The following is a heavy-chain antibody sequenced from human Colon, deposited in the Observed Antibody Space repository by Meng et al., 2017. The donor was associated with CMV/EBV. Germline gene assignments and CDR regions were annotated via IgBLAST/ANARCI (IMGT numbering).Heavy chain of an antibody. CDR3: ARNPRSYARGWFDP. CDR2: INHSGST. D-gene: IGHD3-16*01. J-gene: IGHJ5*02. V-gene: IGHV4-34*01. Sequence: GSLRLSCAVYGGSFSGYYWSWIRQPPGKGLEWIGEINHSGSTNYNPSLKSRVTISVDTSKNQFSLKLSAVTAADTAVYYCARNPRSYARGWFDPWGQGTLVTVSS. CDR1: GGSFSGYY.